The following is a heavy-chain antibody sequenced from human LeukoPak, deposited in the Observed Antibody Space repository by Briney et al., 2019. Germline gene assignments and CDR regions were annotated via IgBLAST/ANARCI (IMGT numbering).Heavy chain of an antibody. V-gene: IGHV1-2*02. J-gene: IGHJ3*02. D-gene: IGHD5/OR15-5a*01. CDR2: INPNSGGT. Sequence: ASVRVSCKASGNTFTGYYMHWVRQAPGQGLEWMGWINPNSGGTNYAQKFQGRVTMTRDTSISTAYMELSRLRSDDTAVYYCARGDHVRIYAESAFDIWGQGTMVSVSS. CDR3: ARGDHVRIYAESAFDI. CDR1: GNTFTGYY.